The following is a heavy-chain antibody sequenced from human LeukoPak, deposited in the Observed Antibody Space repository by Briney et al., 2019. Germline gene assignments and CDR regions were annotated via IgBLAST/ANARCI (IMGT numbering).Heavy chain of an antibody. V-gene: IGHV1-69*13. J-gene: IGHJ6*02. CDR1: GGTFSSYA. CDR3: ARVSWGTSHIFKSYYYYGMDV. Sequence: SVKVSCKASGGTFSSYAISWVRQAPGQGLEWTGGIIPIFGTANYAQKFQGRVTITADESTSTAYMELSSLRSEDTAVYYCARVSWGTSHIFKSYYYYGMDVWGQGTTVTVSS. CDR2: IIPIFGTA. D-gene: IGHD2-2*01.